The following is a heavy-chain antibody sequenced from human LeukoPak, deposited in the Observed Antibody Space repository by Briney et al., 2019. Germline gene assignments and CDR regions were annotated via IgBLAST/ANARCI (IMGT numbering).Heavy chain of an antibody. D-gene: IGHD3-9*01. CDR1: GFTFSTYD. CDR2: IGAGEDT. Sequence: PGGSLRLSCAASGFTFSTYDMHWVRQVTGKDLEWVSAIGAGEDTYYLGSVKGRFTISRENAKNVLYLQMSSLRVEDTAVYYCARGAYDILTGYYESNWFDPWGQGTLVTVSS. J-gene: IGHJ5*02. V-gene: IGHV3-13*04. CDR3: ARGAYDILTGYYESNWFDP.